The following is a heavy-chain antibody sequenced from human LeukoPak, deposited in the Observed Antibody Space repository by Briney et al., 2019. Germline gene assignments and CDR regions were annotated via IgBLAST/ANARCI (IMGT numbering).Heavy chain of an antibody. J-gene: IGHJ4*02. V-gene: IGHV3-74*01. D-gene: IGHD2-8*02. Sequence: GGSLRLSCAASGFTFDRYWMHWVRQTPGKGLVWVSRIKQDGRYITYADSVRGRFTISRDNAKNTLFLQMNSLRAEDTAVYYCARDSLVGGALQDWGQGALVTASS. CDR1: GFTFDRYW. CDR2: IKQDGRYI. CDR3: ARDSLVGGALQD.